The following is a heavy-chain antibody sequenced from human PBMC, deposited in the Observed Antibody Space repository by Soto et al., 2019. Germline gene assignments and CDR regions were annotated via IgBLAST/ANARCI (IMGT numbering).Heavy chain of an antibody. CDR1: GVSINSHY. CDR3: ARGGWYIDY. CDR2: IYYSGST. V-gene: IGHV4-59*11. J-gene: IGHJ4*02. D-gene: IGHD6-19*01. Sequence: SETLSLTCTVSGVSINSHYWSWYRQPPGKGLEWIGYIYYSGSTDYNPSLKSRVTMSVDTSKNQFSLKLSSVSAADTAVYYCARGGWYIDYWGQGTLVTVSS.